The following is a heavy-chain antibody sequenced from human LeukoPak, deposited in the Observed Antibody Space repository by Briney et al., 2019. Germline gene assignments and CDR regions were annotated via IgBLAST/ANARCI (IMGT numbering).Heavy chain of an antibody. CDR1: GYTFTGYY. D-gene: IGHD6-19*01. V-gene: IGHV1-2*02. CDR2: INPNSGGT. Sequence: ASVKVSCKASGYTFTGYYMHWVRQAPGQGLEWMGWINPNSGGTNYAQKFQGRVTMTRDTSISTAYMELSRLGSDDTAVYYCATDSSGWYRFDYWGQGTLVTVSS. J-gene: IGHJ4*02. CDR3: ATDSSGWYRFDY.